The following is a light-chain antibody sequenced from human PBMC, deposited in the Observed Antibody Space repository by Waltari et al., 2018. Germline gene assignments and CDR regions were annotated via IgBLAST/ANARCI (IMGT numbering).Light chain of an antibody. V-gene: IGLV2-23*02. CDR1: SSDIGYYDL. CDR2: EVT. Sequence: QSALTQPTSVSGSLGQSITVSCTGTSSDIGYYDLVSWYQQHPARAPKLIIYEVTKRPSGVSSRFSGSKSGNTASLTISGLHTEDEADYYCCSYAGTRSLVVFGGGTRLTVL. CDR3: CSYAGTRSLVV. J-gene: IGLJ2*01.